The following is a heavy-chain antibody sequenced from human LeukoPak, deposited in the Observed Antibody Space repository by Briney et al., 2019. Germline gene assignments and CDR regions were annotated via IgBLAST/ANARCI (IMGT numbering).Heavy chain of an antibody. J-gene: IGHJ5*02. CDR1: GFTLSNHG. Sequence: GGSLRLSWAAAGFTLSNHGMQWVRQAPGRGLGWVVVISYDGSNNYYADSVKGRFTISRDNSKNTLYLQMDNPRAEDTAVYYCAKDNRNDFEQSWFDPGGQGTLVTVSS. V-gene: IGHV3-30*18. D-gene: IGHD3-3*01. CDR2: ISYDGSNN. CDR3: AKDNRNDFEQSWFDP.